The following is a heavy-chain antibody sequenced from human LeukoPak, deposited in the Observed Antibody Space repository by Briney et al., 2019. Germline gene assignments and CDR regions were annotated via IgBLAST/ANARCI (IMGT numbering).Heavy chain of an antibody. CDR1: GFTFSSYA. J-gene: IGHJ4*02. V-gene: IGHV3-23*01. CDR3: AKDRHSSSSGDDGNFDY. D-gene: IGHD6-6*01. CDR2: ISGSGGST. Sequence: PGGSLRLSCAASGFTFSSYAMSWVRQAPGKGLEWVSAISGSGGSTYYADSVKGRFTISRDNSKNTLYLQMNSLRAEDTAVYYCAKDRHSSSSGDDGNFDYWGQGTLVTVSS.